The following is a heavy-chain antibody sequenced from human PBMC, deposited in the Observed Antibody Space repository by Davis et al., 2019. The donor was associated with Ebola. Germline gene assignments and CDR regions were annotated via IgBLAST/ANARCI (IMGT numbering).Heavy chain of an antibody. V-gene: IGHV4-61*01. Sequence: SETLSLTCTVPGGSVNSGSYYWTWIRQPPGKGLEWIGNIHYLGNTNYNPSLTSRVTMSVDTPKNQFSLKLSSVTAADTAVYYCARGNYGDYIVLYYYNMDVWGQGTTVTVSS. D-gene: IGHD4-17*01. CDR3: ARGNYGDYIVLYYYNMDV. CDR1: GGSVNSGSYY. J-gene: IGHJ6*02. CDR2: IHYLGNT.